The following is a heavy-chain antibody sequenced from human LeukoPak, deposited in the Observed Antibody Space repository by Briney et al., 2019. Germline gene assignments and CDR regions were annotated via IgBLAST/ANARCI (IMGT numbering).Heavy chain of an antibody. V-gene: IGHV1-18*01. CDR3: ATGVRGYSGYDYSYYYYYMDV. J-gene: IGHJ6*03. CDR1: GYTFTSYG. CDR2: ISAYNGNT. Sequence: ASVKVSCKASGYTFTSYGISWVRQAPGQGLEWMGWISAYNGNTNYAQKFQGRVTITADESTSTAYMELSSLRSEDTAVYYCATGVRGYSGYDYSYYYYYMDVWGKGTTVTVSS. D-gene: IGHD5-12*01.